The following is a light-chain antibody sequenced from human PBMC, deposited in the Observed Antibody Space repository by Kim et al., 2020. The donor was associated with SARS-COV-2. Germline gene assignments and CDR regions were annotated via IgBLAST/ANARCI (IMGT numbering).Light chain of an antibody. CDR3: QQSYSIPYT. Sequence: DIQMTQSPSSLSASVGDRVSITCRASQSVNQFLNWYQQKVGKAPKLLIYAAATLQGGVPSRFSGSGSETEFTLTISSLQAEDFATYYCQQSYSIPYTFGQGTKLEI. V-gene: IGKV1-39*01. J-gene: IGKJ2*01. CDR2: AAA. CDR1: QSVNQF.